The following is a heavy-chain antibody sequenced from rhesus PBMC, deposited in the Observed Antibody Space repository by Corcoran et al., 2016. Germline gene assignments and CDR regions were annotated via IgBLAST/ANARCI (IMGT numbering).Heavy chain of an antibody. CDR1: GGSLSSNY. CDR3: AREGSGYNHIDN. J-gene: IGHJ4*01. V-gene: IGHV4S11*01. CDR2: IHGRGSST. Sequence: QVQLQESGPGLVKPLETLSLTCAVSGGSLSSNYWSWIRQPPGKGLEWIGYIHGRGSSTNYNPALKSRVTLAVDTSKNQFSLKLSSVTAADTAVYYCAREGSGYNHIDNWGQGVLVTVSS. D-gene: IGHD2-21*01.